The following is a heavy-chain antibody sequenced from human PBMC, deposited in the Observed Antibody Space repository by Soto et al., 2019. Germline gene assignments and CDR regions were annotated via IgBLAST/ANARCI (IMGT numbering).Heavy chain of an antibody. V-gene: IGHV3-11*01. J-gene: IGHJ5*02. Sequence: HVQLVESGGGLVKPGGSLRLSCASSGFTCSDYYMSWIRQAPGKGLEWVSYISSSGSTIYYADSVKGRFTISRDNAKNSLYLQMNSLRAEDTAVYYCARVTSATAGWWFDPWGQGTLVTVSS. CDR1: GFTCSDYY. CDR3: ARVTSATAGWWFDP. CDR2: ISSSGSTI. D-gene: IGHD2-15*01.